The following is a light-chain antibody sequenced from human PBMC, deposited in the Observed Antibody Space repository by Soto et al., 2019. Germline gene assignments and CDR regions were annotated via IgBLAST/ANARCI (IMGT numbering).Light chain of an antibody. Sequence: EIVLTQSPGTLSLSPGERATLSCRASQSVSSNYLAWYQQKPGQAPRLLIYGASSRATGIPDRFSGSGSGTDFTLTISRREPEDFAVYYCQQYGTSPITFGPGTKVDIK. CDR2: GAS. CDR1: QSVSSNY. CDR3: QQYGTSPIT. J-gene: IGKJ3*01. V-gene: IGKV3-20*01.